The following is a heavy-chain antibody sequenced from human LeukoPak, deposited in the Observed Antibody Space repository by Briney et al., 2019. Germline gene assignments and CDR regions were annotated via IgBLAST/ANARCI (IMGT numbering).Heavy chain of an antibody. CDR1: GFTFSSYA. CDR2: ISGNGGST. Sequence: GGSLRLSCAASGFTFSSYAMNWVRQAPGKGLEWVSGISGNGGSTYYADSVKGRFTISRDNSKNTLYLQMNSLRAEDTAVYYCAKAGGSYGAFDIWGQGTMVTVSS. V-gene: IGHV3-23*01. CDR3: AKAGGSYGAFDI. D-gene: IGHD1-26*01. J-gene: IGHJ3*02.